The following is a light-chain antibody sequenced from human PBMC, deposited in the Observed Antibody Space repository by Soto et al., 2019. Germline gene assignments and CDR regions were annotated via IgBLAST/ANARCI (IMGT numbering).Light chain of an antibody. CDR1: QSVSTY. Sequence: IGMTQSPATLSVYPGERATLSCRASQSVSTYLAWYQQKPGQAPRLLIYGASTRATGIPARFSGSGSGTDFTLTISSLQSEDFAVYYCQQYNNWPPWTFGQGTKVDIK. CDR3: QQYNNWPPWT. CDR2: GAS. V-gene: IGKV3-15*01. J-gene: IGKJ1*01.